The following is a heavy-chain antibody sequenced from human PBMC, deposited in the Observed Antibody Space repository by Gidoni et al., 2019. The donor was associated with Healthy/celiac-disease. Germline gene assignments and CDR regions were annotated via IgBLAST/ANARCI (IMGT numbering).Heavy chain of an antibody. CDR3: ARDPKAYYYGMDV. CDR2: IWYDGSNK. J-gene: IGHJ6*02. Sequence: QVQLVESGGGVVQPGRSLRLSCAASGFTFISYGMHWVRQAPGKGLEWVAVIWYDGSNKYYADSVKGRFTISRDNSKNTLYLQMNSLRAEDTAVYYCARDPKAYYYGMDVWGQGTTVTVSS. V-gene: IGHV3-33*01. CDR1: GFTFISYG.